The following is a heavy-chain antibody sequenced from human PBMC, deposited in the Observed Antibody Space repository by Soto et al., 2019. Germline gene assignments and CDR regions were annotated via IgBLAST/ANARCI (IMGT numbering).Heavy chain of an antibody. D-gene: IGHD2-15*01. V-gene: IGHV1-69*06. CDR3: AKIRWTISLQEEDAI. CDR1: GGTFRSYA. CDR2: VIPIFGTP. J-gene: IGHJ4*02. Sequence: QVQLVQSGAEVKKPGSSVKVSCTSSGGTFRSYAISWVRQAPGQGLEWMGGVIPIFGTPHYAQKFHGRVTITTDTPTSTAYLELSSLTSADTAVYYCAKIRWTISLQEEDAIWGQGTLVTVSS.